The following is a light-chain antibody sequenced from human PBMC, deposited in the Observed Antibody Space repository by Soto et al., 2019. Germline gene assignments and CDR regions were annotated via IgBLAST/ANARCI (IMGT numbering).Light chain of an antibody. Sequence: QSALTQPPSASATPGQRVIVSCSGSSSNIGKNAVKWYQQFPGTAPKLLIHSDDQRPSGVPDRLSGSKSGTSASLTISGLQSEDEAHYYCGAWDDSLSGLVFGGGTKVTVL. CDR2: SDD. CDR3: GAWDDSLSGLV. CDR1: SSNIGKNA. V-gene: IGLV1-44*01. J-gene: IGLJ3*02.